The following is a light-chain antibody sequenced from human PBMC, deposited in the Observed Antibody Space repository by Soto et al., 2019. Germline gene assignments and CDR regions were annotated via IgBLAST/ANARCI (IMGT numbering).Light chain of an antibody. CDR1: GNDVGAYNY. V-gene: IGLV2-11*01. CDR2: DVT. Sequence: QSALTQPRSVSGSPGQSVTISCTGTGNDVGAYNYVSWYQQHPGRPPKLMIYDVTKWPPGVPERFSGSKSGNTASLTISGLQAEVEADYFCCSYAGGYIYLFGTGTKVTVL. J-gene: IGLJ1*01. CDR3: CSYAGGYIYL.